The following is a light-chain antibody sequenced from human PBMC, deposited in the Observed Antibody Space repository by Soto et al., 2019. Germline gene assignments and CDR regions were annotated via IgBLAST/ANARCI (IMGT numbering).Light chain of an antibody. CDR3: QQYYSYPRT. J-gene: IGKJ2*02. V-gene: IGKV1-8*01. Sequence: AIRMTQSPSSFSASTGDRVTITCRASQGISSYLAWYQQKPGKAPKLLIYAASTLQSGVPSRFSGSGSGTDFNLTISCLQSEDFATYYCQQYYSYPRTFGQGTKLEIK. CDR2: AAS. CDR1: QGISSY.